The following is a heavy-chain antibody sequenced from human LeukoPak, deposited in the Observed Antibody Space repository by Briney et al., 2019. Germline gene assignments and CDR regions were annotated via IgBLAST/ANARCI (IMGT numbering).Heavy chain of an antibody. CDR3: ARDATYYYGSGSYNPFDY. D-gene: IGHD3-10*01. V-gene: IGHV3-21*01. CDR2: ISSSSSYI. Sequence: GGSLRLSCVASGFTFSSYSMNWVRQAPGKGLEWVSSISSSSSYIYYADSVKGRFTISRDNAKNSLYLQMNSLRAEDTAVYYCARDATYYYGSGSYNPFDYWGQGTLVTVSS. J-gene: IGHJ4*02. CDR1: GFTFSSYS.